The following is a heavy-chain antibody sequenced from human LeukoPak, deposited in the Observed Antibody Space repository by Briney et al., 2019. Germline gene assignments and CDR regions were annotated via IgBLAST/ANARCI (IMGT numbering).Heavy chain of an antibody. Sequence: PGRSLRLSCTASGFTFGDYAMSWFRQAPGKGLEWVGFIRSKAYGGTTEYAASVKGRFTISRDDSKSIAYLQMNSLKAEDTAVYYCSRDRDGSGYNYAYWGQGTLVTVSS. CDR1: GFTFGDYA. D-gene: IGHD3-22*01. V-gene: IGHV3-49*03. CDR3: SRDRDGSGYNYAY. J-gene: IGHJ4*02. CDR2: IRSKAYGGTT.